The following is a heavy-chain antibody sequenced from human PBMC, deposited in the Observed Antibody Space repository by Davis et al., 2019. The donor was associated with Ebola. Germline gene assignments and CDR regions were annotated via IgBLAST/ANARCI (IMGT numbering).Heavy chain of an antibody. CDR3: ARTRITIFGVVSLPDAFDI. V-gene: IGHV5-51*01. J-gene: IGHJ3*02. Sequence: GESLKISCKDSGYSFTSYWIGWVRQMPGKGLEWMGIIYPGDSDTRYSPSFQGQVTISADKSISTAYLQWSSLKASDTAMYYCARTRITIFGVVSLPDAFDIWGQGTMVTVSS. D-gene: IGHD3-3*01. CDR1: GYSFTSYW. CDR2: IYPGDSDT.